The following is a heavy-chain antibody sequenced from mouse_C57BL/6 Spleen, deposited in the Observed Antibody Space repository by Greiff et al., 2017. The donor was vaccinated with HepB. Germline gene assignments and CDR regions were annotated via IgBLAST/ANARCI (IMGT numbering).Heavy chain of an antibody. CDR1: GYSITSGYY. D-gene: IGHD1-1*01. CDR3: AREGGDYYGRGYFDV. V-gene: IGHV3-6*01. CDR2: ISYDGSN. J-gene: IGHJ1*03. Sequence: EVKLQESGPGLVKPSQSLSLTCSVTGYSITSGYYWNWIRQFPGNKLEWMGYISYDGSNNYNPSLKNRISITRDTSKNQFFLKLNSVTTEDTATYDCAREGGDYYGRGYFDVWGTGTTVTVSS.